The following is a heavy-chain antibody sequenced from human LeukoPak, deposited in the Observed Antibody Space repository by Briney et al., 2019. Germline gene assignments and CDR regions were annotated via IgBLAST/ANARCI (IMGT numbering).Heavy chain of an antibody. J-gene: IGHJ3*02. D-gene: IGHD4-17*01. CDR3: AKETYGDHPWDAFDI. CDR1: GFTFSSYS. V-gene: IGHV3-21*01. CDR2: ISSSSSYI. Sequence: PGGSLRLSCAASGFTFSSYSMNWVRQAPGKGLEWVSSISSSSSYIYYADSVKGRFTISRDNAKNSLYLQMNSLRAEDTAVYYCAKETYGDHPWDAFDIWGQGTMVTVSS.